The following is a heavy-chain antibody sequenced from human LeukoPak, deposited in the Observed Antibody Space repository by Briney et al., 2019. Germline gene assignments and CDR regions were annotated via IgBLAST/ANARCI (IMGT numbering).Heavy chain of an antibody. J-gene: IGHJ4*02. Sequence: SETLSLTCTVSGGSIGSTSYYWGWIRQPPGKGLEGIGSIYYSGSTYYNPSLKSRVTISVDTSKNQFSLKLSSVTAADTAVYYCAKSDYGRFDYWGQGALVTVSS. CDR3: AKSDYGRFDY. CDR1: GGSIGSTSYY. V-gene: IGHV4-39*07. D-gene: IGHD4-17*01. CDR2: IYYSGST.